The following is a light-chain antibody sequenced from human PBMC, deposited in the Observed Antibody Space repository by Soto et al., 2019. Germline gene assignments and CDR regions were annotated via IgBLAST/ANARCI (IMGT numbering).Light chain of an antibody. J-gene: IGKJ5*01. CDR3: QQRLNWQVT. CDR2: DAS. CDR1: QTIYRW. Sequence: DIQITQSPCTRSSFLLGIVTMTCRASQTIYRWLAWYQQKPGKAPKLLIYDASSLESGVPSRFSGSGSGTDFTLTISSLEPEDFAVYYCQQRLNWQVTFGQGTRLEIK. V-gene: IGKV1-5*01.